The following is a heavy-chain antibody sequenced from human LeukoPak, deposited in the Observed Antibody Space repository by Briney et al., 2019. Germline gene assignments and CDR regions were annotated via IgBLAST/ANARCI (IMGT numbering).Heavy chain of an antibody. D-gene: IGHD6-19*01. CDR3: ARGVAVAAYFDY. J-gene: IGHJ4*02. CDR2: IYYSGST. Sequence: SETLSLTCTVSGGSISSSSYYWGWIRQPPGKGLEWIGSIYYSGSTNYNPSLKSRVTMSVDTSKNQFSLKLSSVTAADTAVYYCARGVAVAAYFDYWGQGTLVTVSS. CDR1: GGSISSSSYY. V-gene: IGHV4-39*07.